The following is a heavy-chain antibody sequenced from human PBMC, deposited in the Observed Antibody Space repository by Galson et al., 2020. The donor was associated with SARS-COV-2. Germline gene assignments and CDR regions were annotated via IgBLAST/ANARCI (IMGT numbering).Heavy chain of an antibody. Sequence: ETSETLSLTCSVSDGPMSSYYWSWIRQPPGKGLEWIGYISYSGSANYNPSLRSRVTISVDLSKNQFSLKVTSVTAADTAGYYCARDPAPLYGDNYYYGMDVWGRGTTVTVSS. CDR3: ARDPAPLYGDNYYYGMDV. CDR2: ISYSGSA. D-gene: IGHD4-17*01. V-gene: IGHV4-59*01. CDR1: DGPMSSYY. J-gene: IGHJ6*02.